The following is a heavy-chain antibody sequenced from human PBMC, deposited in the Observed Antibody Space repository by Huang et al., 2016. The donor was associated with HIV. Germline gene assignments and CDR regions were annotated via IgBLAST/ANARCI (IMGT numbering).Heavy chain of an antibody. D-gene: IGHD3-10*01. CDR3: ATDYRDGFDV. CDR2: VSARGST. CDR1: GGSISGFY. V-gene: IGHV4-4*07. J-gene: IGHJ3*01. Sequence: QVQLQESGPGLLKPSETLSVTCTLSGGSISGFYWSWIRQPAGKGLQWIGRVSARGSTYFNPSLKSRVTMAVDTSRNQFSLNMTSVTAADSAIYYCATDYRDGFDVWGQGTMVTVSS.